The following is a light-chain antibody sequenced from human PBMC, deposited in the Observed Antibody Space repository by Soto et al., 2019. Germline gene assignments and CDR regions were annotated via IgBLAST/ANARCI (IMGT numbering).Light chain of an antibody. V-gene: IGKV1-39*01. CDR3: QQSISMPLT. CDR1: QSVNNY. J-gene: IGKJ5*01. CDR2: SAS. Sequence: DIQMTQSPASLSVSVGDRVTISCRASQSVNNYLNWYQQKPGQAPKLLIRSASTLQRGVPSRFSGSGSRTEFTLTITNLQPDDFATYYCQQSISMPLTFGHGTRLDIK.